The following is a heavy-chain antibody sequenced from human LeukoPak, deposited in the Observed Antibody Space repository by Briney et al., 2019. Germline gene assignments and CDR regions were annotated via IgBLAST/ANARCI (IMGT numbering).Heavy chain of an antibody. CDR2: INTNTGNP. J-gene: IGHJ5*02. CDR3: ARAEMYYDILTGYYVNNWFDP. V-gene: IGHV7-4-1*02. Sequence: ASVKVSCKASGYTFTSYAMNWVRQAPGQGLEWMGWINTNTGNPTYAQGFTGRFVFSLDTSVSTAYLQISSLKAEDTAVYYCARAEMYYDILTGYYVNNWFDPWGQGTLVTVS. D-gene: IGHD3-9*01. CDR1: GYTFTSYA.